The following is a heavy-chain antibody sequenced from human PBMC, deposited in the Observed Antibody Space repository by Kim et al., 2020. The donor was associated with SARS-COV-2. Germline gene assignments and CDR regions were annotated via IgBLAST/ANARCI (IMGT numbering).Heavy chain of an antibody. CDR1: GFTFRSYD. D-gene: IGHD2-2*02. CDR3: AKALYGNYGMDV. CDR2: ISGGGGST. J-gene: IGHJ6*02. Sequence: GGSLRLSCTASGFTFRSYDMRWVRQAPGKGLEWGSDISGGGGSTYYADSVKGRFTISRDNSKNTLYLQMNSLRAEDTAVYYCAKALYGNYGMDVWGQGTTVTVSS. V-gene: IGHV3-23*01.